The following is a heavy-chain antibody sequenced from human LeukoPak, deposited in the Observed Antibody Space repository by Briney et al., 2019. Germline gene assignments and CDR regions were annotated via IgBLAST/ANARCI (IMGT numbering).Heavy chain of an antibody. Sequence: GGSLRLSCAASGFTFSDYYMSWIRQAPGKGLEWVSYISSSGSTIYYADSVKGRFTISRDNAKNSLYLQMNSLRAEDTAVYYCAKGYYYDSSGYLLPPYYFDYWGQGTLITVSS. CDR1: GFTFSDYY. D-gene: IGHD3-22*01. V-gene: IGHV3-11*01. J-gene: IGHJ4*02. CDR2: ISSSGSTI. CDR3: AKGYYYDSSGYLLPPYYFDY.